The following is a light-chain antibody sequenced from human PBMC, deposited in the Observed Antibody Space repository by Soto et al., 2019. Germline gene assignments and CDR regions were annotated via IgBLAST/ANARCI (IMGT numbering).Light chain of an antibody. J-gene: IGLJ1*01. CDR2: EAS. V-gene: IGLV2-14*01. CDR1: SSDVGGYNY. CDR3: SSYTRSSTLYI. Sequence: QSVLTQPASMSGSPGQSITISCTGTSSDVGGYNYVSWYQRHPGKAPKLMIFEASNRPSGISNRFSGSKSGNTASLTISGIQADEEADYHCSSYTRSSTLYIFGTGTKVT.